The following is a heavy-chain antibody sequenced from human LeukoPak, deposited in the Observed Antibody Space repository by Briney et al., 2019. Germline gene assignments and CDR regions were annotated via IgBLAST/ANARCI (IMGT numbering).Heavy chain of an antibody. D-gene: IGHD3-3*02. CDR3: ARAHFVFDY. CDR1: GFTFSSYA. CDR2: ISYDGSNK. Sequence: PGRSLRLSCAASGFTFSSYAMHWVGQAPGKGLEWVAVISYDGSNKYYADSVKGRFTISRDNSKNTLYLQMNSLRAEDTAVYYCARAHFVFDYWGQGTLVTVSS. J-gene: IGHJ4*02. V-gene: IGHV3-30*04.